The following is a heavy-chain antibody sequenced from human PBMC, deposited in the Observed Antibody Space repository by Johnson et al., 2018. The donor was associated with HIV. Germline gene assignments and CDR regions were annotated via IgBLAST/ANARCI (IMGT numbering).Heavy chain of an antibody. CDR1: GFTFGDYA. CDR3: ARGGGNDYGGYVGVGALDI. D-gene: IGHD4-17*01. Sequence: EVQLVESGGGLVQPGRSLRLSCTASGFTFGDYAMSWVRQAPGKGLEWVSDISGSGGSTYYAESMKGRFTISRDNSKNTLYLQMNRLRAGDTAVYYWARGGGNDYGGYVGVGALDIWGQGTMVTVSS. V-gene: IGHV3-23*04. J-gene: IGHJ3*02. CDR2: ISGSGGST.